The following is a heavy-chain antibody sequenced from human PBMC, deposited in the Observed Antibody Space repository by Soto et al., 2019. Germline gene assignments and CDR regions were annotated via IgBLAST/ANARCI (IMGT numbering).Heavy chain of an antibody. J-gene: IGHJ6*02. CDR3: ARGGYCSGGSCYRYGMAV. Sequence: SETLSLTCTVSGGSISSYYWSWIRQPAGKGLEWIGRIYTSGSTNYNPSLKSRVTMSVDTSKNQFSLKLSSVTAADTAVYYCARGGYCSGGSCYRYGMAVWGQGTTVTVSS. CDR1: GGSISSYY. CDR2: IYTSGST. V-gene: IGHV4-4*07. D-gene: IGHD2-15*01.